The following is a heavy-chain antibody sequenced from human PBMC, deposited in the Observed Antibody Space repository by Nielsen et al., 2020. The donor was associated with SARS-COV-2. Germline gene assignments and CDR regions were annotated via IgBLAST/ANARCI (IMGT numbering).Heavy chain of an antibody. CDR2: TYYRSKWYN. Sequence: SETLSLTCAISGDSVSSSSAAWNWIRQSPSRGLEWLGRTYYRSKWYNDYAVSVKSRITINPDTSKNQFSLHLNSVTPEDTAVYYCARARGAYGDYYYYDYPDVWGKGTTVTVSS. CDR3: ARARGAYGDYYYYDYPDV. CDR1: GDSVSSSSAA. J-gene: IGHJ6*03. V-gene: IGHV6-1*01. D-gene: IGHD4-17*01.